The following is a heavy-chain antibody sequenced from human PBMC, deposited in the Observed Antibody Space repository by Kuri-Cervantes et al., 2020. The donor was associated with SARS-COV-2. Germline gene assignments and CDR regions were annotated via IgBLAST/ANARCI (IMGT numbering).Heavy chain of an antibody. CDR3: AGEDVXXYNMDV. Sequence: GGSLRLXCAASGVXFSDKWKIWVRRVPGKGLEWVANINQDGSEEFYVESVKGRFTISRDNARNSLYLQMNSLRAEDTAXXYCAGEDVXXYNMDVGGQGTTVTVSS. CDR2: INQDGSEE. CDR1: GVXFSDKW. D-gene: IGHD3-10*01. V-gene: IGHV3-7*05. J-gene: IGHJ6*02.